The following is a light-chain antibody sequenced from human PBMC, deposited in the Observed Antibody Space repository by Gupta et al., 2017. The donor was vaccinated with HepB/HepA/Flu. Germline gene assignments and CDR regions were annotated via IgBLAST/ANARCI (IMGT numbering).Light chain of an antibody. CDR3: AAWDDSLNGPV. CDR2: SNN. V-gene: IGLV1-44*01. CDR1: SSNIGSNT. Sequence: SVLTQPLSASGTPGPRVTISCSGSSSNIGSNTVNWYQQLPGTAPKLLIYSNNQRPSGVPDRFSGSKSGTSASLAISGLQSEDEADYYCAAWDDSLNGPVFGGGTKLTVL. J-gene: IGLJ3*02.